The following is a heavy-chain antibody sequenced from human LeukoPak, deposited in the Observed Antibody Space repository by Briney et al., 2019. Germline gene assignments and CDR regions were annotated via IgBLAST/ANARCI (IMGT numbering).Heavy chain of an antibody. V-gene: IGHV3-23*01. CDR1: GFTFSSYS. D-gene: IGHD5-18*01. Sequence: GGSLRLSCAASGFTFSSYSMNWVRQAPGKGLEWVSVISGSAHKIRYADSVKGRFTISRDNSENIVYLQMNNLRVEDTAVYYCAGRPTGYSSGYIHWGQGTLVTVSS. CDR2: ISGSAHKI. J-gene: IGHJ4*02. CDR3: AGRPTGYSSGYIH.